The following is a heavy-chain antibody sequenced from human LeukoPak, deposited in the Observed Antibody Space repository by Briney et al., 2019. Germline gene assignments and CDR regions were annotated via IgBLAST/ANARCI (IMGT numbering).Heavy chain of an antibody. J-gene: IGHJ5*02. V-gene: IGHV3-21*01. CDR3: VRIPNSAGFPNWFDP. Sequence: PGGTLGVSCAASGFTFSTSTMNWVRQDPGKGLEWVSYISSSNDYIYYADSVKGRFTISRDNARNSLYLQMNSLRAEDTAVYYCVRIPNSAGFPNWFDPWGQGTLVTVSS. CDR1: GFTFSTST. D-gene: IGHD6-19*01. CDR2: ISSSNDYI.